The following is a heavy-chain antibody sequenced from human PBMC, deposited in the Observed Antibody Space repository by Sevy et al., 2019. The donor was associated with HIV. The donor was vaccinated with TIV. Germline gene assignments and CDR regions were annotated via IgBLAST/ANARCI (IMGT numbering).Heavy chain of an antibody. CDR2: IIPIFGTA. J-gene: IGHJ5*02. V-gene: IGHV1-69*06. D-gene: IGHD2-21*02. CDR3: ARASYCGGDCWTNWFDP. Sequence: ASVKVSCKASGGTFSSYAISWVRQAPGQGLEWMGGIIPIFGTANYAQKFQGRVTITADKSTSTAYMELGSLRSEETAVYYCARASYCGGDCWTNWFDPWGQGTLVTVSS. CDR1: GGTFSSYA.